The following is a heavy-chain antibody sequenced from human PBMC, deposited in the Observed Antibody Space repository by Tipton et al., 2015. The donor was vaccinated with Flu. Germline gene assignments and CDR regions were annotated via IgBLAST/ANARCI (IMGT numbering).Heavy chain of an antibody. CDR2: INAGNGDT. CDR1: GYSFTSYA. V-gene: IGHV1-3*01. Sequence: QVQLVQSGAEVKKPGASVNVSCKASGYSFTSYAIHWARLAPGQRLEWMGGINAGNGDTIYSERFQGRVTITGDTSASTAYMELSSLRSEDTAVYYCATEAVAGAWGFFQHWGQGTLVTVSS. J-gene: IGHJ1*01. D-gene: IGHD6-19*01. CDR3: ATEAVAGAWGFFQH.